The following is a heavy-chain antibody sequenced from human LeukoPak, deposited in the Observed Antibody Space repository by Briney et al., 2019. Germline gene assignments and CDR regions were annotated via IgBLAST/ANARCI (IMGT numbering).Heavy chain of an antibody. CDR3: ARTEVLRYFDWFSGAFDI. Sequence: ASVKVSCKASGYTFTSYDINWVRQATGQGLEWMGWMNPNSGNTGYAQKFQGRVTMTRNTSISTAYMELGSLRSEDTAVYYCARTEVLRYFDWFSGAFDIWGQGTMVTVSS. CDR1: GYTFTSYD. D-gene: IGHD3-9*01. CDR2: MNPNSGNT. V-gene: IGHV1-8*01. J-gene: IGHJ3*02.